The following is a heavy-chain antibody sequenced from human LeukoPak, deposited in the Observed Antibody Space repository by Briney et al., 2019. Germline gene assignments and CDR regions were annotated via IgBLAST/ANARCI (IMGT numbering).Heavy chain of an antibody. CDR1: GGSFSGYY. CDR2: INHSGST. D-gene: IGHD6-13*01. CDR3: ARGKDSSSWYNRRNWFDL. J-gene: IGHJ5*02. V-gene: IGHV4-34*01. Sequence: SETLSLTCAVYGGSFSGYYWSWIRQPPGKGLEWIGEINHSGSTNYNPSLKSRVTISVDTSKNQFSLKLSSVTAADTAVYYCARGKDSSSWYNRRNWFDLWGQGTLVTVSS.